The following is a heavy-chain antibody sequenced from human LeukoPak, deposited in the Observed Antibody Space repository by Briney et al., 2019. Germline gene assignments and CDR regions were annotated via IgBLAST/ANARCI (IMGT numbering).Heavy chain of an antibody. CDR1: GYTFTSYD. D-gene: IGHD5-18*01. J-gene: IGHJ3*02. CDR2: MNPNSGNT. Sequence: GASVKVSCKASGYTFTSYDINWVRQATGQGLEWMGWMNPNSGNTGYAQKFQGRVTMTRNTSISTAYMELSSLSSEDTAVYYCARGRYSYGQDAFDIWGQGTMVTVSS. V-gene: IGHV1-8*01. CDR3: ARGRYSYGQDAFDI.